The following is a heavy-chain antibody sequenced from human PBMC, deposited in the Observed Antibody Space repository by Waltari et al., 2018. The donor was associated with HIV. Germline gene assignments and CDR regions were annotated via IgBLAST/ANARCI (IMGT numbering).Heavy chain of an antibody. V-gene: IGHV3-30*18. D-gene: IGHD2-2*01. J-gene: IGHJ4*02. CDR3: AKSRGVRTQFSSSRIFDY. Sequence: QVQLVESGGGVVQPGRSLRLSCAASGFTFTTYAMHWVRQAPGKGLEWLASLSYDSTNKYHSDSVGGGFTISRDNSKNTLYLQRNSLRTEDTAVYLCAKSRGVRTQFSSSRIFDYWGQGTLVTVSS. CDR1: GFTFTTYA. CDR2: LSYDSTNK.